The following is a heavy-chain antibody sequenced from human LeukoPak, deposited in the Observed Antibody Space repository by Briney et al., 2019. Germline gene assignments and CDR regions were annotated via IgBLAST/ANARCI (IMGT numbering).Heavy chain of an antibody. CDR1: GFTFRNSA. Sequence: GGSLRLSCAASGFTFRNSAMSWVRQAPGKGPEWVSTFTGGDGSAYYADSVKGRFTISRDNSKNTLYLQMNSLRAEDTAVYYCAKAPFMPAHENWFDPWGQGTLVTVSS. J-gene: IGHJ5*02. CDR2: FTGGDGSA. D-gene: IGHD2-2*01. V-gene: IGHV3-23*01. CDR3: AKAPFMPAHENWFDP.